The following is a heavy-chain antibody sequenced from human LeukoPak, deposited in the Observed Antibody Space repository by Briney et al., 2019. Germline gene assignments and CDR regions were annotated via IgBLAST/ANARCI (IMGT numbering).Heavy chain of an antibody. J-gene: IGHJ6*03. D-gene: IGHD3-10*01. CDR2: ISWDGGST. V-gene: IGHV3-43D*04. CDR1: GFTFDDYA. Sequence: GGSLRLSCAASGFTFDDYAMHWVRQAPGKGVEGVALISWDGGSTYYADSVKGRFTISRDNSQNSLYLQMNSLRAEDTALYYCAKAGDPTHYYYMDVWGKGTTVTVSS. CDR3: AKAGDPTHYYYMDV.